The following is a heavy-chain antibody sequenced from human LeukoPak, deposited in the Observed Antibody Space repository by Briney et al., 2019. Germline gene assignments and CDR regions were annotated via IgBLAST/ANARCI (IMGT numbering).Heavy chain of an antibody. D-gene: IGHD5-18*01. J-gene: IGHJ5*02. V-gene: IGHV4-4*07. CDR3: ARGGYSYGYHWFDP. Sequence: PSETLSLTCTVSGGSLSGYYWSWIRPPAGKGLEWIGRIYTSGSTSYNPSLKSRVTMSVDTSKNQFSLKLSSVTAADTAVYYCARGGYSYGYHWFDPRGQGTLVTVSS. CDR2: IYTSGST. CDR1: GGSLSGYY.